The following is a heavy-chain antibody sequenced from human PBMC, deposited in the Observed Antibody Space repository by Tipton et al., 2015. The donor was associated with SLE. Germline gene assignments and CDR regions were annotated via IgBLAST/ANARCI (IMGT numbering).Heavy chain of an antibody. D-gene: IGHD4-17*01. V-gene: IGHV1-58*02. CDR3: AADHNYGDDRDAFDI. Sequence: QLVQSGAEVKKPGTSVKVSCKASGFTFTSSAMQWVRQARGQRLEWIGWIVVGSGNTNYAQKFQERVTITRDMSTSTAYMELSSLRSEDTAVYYCAADHNYGDDRDAFDIWGQGTMVTVSS. CDR2: IVVGSGNT. CDR1: GFTFTSSA. J-gene: IGHJ3*02.